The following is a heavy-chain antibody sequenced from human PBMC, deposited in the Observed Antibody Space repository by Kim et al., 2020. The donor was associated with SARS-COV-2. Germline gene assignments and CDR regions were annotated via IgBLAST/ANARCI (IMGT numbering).Heavy chain of an antibody. D-gene: IGHD3-10*01. V-gene: IGHV3-7*01. Sequence: GVSLRLSCAASGFTFSSYWMSWVRQAPGKGLEWVANIKQDGSEKYYVDSVKGRFTISRDNAKNSLYLQMNSLRAEDTAVYYCARDHRSSDYYGSGPELYFDYWGQGTLVTVSS. J-gene: IGHJ4*02. CDR2: IKQDGSEK. CDR3: ARDHRSSDYYGSGPELYFDY. CDR1: GFTFSSYW.